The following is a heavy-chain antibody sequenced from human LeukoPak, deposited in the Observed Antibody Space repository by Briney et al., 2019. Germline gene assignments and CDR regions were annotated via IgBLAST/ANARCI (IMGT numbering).Heavy chain of an antibody. Sequence: SETLSLTCTVSGGSISSSSYYWGWIRQPPGKGLEWIGSIYYSGSTYYNPSLKSRVTISVDTSKNQFSLKLSSVTAADTAVYYCARQTQGRSSYGAVALSGFDPWGQGTLVTVSS. D-gene: IGHD6-19*01. V-gene: IGHV4-39*01. CDR2: IYYSGST. J-gene: IGHJ5*02. CDR1: GGSISSSSYY. CDR3: ARQTQGRSSYGAVALSGFDP.